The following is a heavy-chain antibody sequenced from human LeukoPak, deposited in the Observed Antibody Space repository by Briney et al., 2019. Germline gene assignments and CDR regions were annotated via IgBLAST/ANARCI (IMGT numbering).Heavy chain of an antibody. V-gene: IGHV4-59*01. CDR3: ARDRSSGSGKYYFDY. CDR1: GGSLSSYY. CDR2: IYYSGNT. D-gene: IGHD6-13*01. J-gene: IGHJ4*02. Sequence: SETLSLTCTVSGGSLSSYYWSWIRQPPGKGLEWIGYIYYSGNTYYNPSLKSRVTISVDTSKNQFSLKLSSMTTADTAVYCCARDRSSGSGKYYFDYWGQGTLVTVSS.